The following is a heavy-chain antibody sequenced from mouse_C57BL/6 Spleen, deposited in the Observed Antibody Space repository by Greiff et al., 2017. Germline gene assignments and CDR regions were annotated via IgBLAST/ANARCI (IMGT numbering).Heavy chain of an antibody. D-gene: IGHD2-4*01. J-gene: IGHJ2*01. CDR1: GYTFTSYW. V-gene: IGHV1-64*01. CDR2: IHPNSGST. Sequence: VQLQQPGAELVKPGASVKLSCKASGYTFTSYWMHWVKQRPGQGLEWIGMIHPNSGSTNYNEKFKSKATLTVDKSSSTAYMQLSSLTSEDSAVYYCASIYYDYDYFDYWGQGTTLTVSS. CDR3: ASIYYDYDYFDY.